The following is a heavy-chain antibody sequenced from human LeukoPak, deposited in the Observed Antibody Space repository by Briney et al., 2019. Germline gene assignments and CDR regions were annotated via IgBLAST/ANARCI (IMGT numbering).Heavy chain of an antibody. Sequence: SVKVSCKASGGTFSSYAISWVRQAPGQGLEWMGRIIPIFGTANYAQKFQGRVTITTDESTSTAYMELSSLRSEDTGVYYCARVDQWLVPGAFDIWGQGTMVTVSS. V-gene: IGHV1-69*05. D-gene: IGHD6-19*01. CDR2: IIPIFGTA. CDR3: ARVDQWLVPGAFDI. CDR1: GGTFSSYA. J-gene: IGHJ3*02.